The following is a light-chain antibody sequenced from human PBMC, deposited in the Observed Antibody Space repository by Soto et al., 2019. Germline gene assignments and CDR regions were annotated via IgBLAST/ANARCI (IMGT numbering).Light chain of an antibody. V-gene: IGKV3-11*01. CDR2: DAS. CDR1: QSVSVY. Sequence: IVLTQSPAILSLSPGERATLSCRASQSVSVYLAWYQQKPGQAPRLLIYDASNRATGIPTRFSGSGSGTDFTLTISSLEPEDFAVYYCQQRSNRPWTFGQGTKVDI. J-gene: IGKJ1*01. CDR3: QQRSNRPWT.